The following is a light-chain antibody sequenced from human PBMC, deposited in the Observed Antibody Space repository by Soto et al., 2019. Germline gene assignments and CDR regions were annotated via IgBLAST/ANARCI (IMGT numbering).Light chain of an antibody. CDR3: LQHNSYPFT. V-gene: IGKV1-17*01. CDR2: AAS. CDR1: QSISSY. Sequence: DIQMTQSPSTLSASVGDRVTITCRASQSISSYLNWYQQKPGKAPKLLIYAASSLQSGVPSRFSGSGSGKDFTLTISSLQPEDFATYYCLQHNSYPFTFGQGTKVDIK. J-gene: IGKJ2*01.